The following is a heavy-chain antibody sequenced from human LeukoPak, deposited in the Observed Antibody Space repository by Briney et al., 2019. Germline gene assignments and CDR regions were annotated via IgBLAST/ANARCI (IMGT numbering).Heavy chain of an antibody. J-gene: IGHJ4*02. CDR2: ISRGSSTM. CDR3: ARSATLVEWLRFAYFDC. V-gene: IGHV3-48*04. CDR1: GFTFSSYS. Sequence: PGGSLRLPCAASGFTFSSYSMNWVRQAPGKGLEWVSYISRGSSTMNYADSVQGRFTISRDNAKNSLYLQMDSLRVEDTALYYCARSATLVEWLRFAYFDCWGQGTLVTVSS. D-gene: IGHD5-12*01.